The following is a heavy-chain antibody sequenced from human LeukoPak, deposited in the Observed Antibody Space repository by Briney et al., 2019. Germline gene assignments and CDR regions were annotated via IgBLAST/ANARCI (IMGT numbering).Heavy chain of an antibody. Sequence: GASVKVSCKASGYTFTGYYMHWVRQAPGQGLEWMGRLNPNSGGTNCAQKFQGRVTMTRDTSISTAYMELSRLRSDDTAVYYCASSSGYYYVADYWGQGTLVTVSS. D-gene: IGHD3-22*01. CDR2: LNPNSGGT. CDR1: GYTFTGYY. V-gene: IGHV1-2*06. CDR3: ASSSGYYYVADY. J-gene: IGHJ4*02.